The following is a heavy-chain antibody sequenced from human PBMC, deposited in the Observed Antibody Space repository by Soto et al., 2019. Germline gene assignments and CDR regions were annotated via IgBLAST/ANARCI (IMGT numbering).Heavy chain of an antibody. D-gene: IGHD2-8*01. V-gene: IGHV3-23*03. Sequence: GGSLRLSCAASGFSFSDYSMSWVRQAPGKGLEWVSFIDLSGTTTYYRDSVKGRFTISKDRSRNTVYLQMNSLRIEDTAIYYCAKDRVPDAISSFDYWGQGVLVTVSS. CDR2: IDLSGTTT. CDR3: AKDRVPDAISSFDY. CDR1: GFSFSDYS. J-gene: IGHJ4*02.